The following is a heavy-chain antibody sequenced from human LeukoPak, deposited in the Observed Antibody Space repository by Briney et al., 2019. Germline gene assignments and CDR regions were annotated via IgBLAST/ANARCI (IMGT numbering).Heavy chain of an antibody. D-gene: IGHD6-19*01. CDR3: AKADTGSSGWYSRAWFFDY. CDR1: GFTFSTYA. CDR2: ISGSGGST. J-gene: IGHJ4*02. Sequence: GGSLRLSCAASGFTFSTYAMTWVRQAPGKGLEWVSAISGSGGSTYYADSVKGRFTISRDNSKNTLYLQMNSLRAEDTAVYYCAKADTGSSGWYSRAWFFDYWGQGTLVTVSS. V-gene: IGHV3-23*01.